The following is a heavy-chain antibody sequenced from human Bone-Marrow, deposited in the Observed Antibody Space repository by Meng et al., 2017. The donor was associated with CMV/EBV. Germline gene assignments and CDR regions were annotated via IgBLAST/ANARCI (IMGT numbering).Heavy chain of an antibody. CDR2: ISYDGSNK. CDR3: ARDHLAPDYDILTGSFDY. Sequence: GESLKISCAASGFTFSSYAMHWVRQAPGKGLEWVAVISYDGSNKYYADSVKGRFTISRDNSKNTLYLQMNSLRAEDTAVYYCARDHLAPDYDILTGSFDYWGQGTLVTGSS. D-gene: IGHD3-9*01. CDR1: GFTFSSYA. V-gene: IGHV3-30*04. J-gene: IGHJ4*02.